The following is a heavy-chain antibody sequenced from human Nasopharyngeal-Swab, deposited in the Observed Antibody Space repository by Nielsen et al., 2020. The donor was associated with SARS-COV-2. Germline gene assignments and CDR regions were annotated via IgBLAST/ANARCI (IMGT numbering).Heavy chain of an antibody. CDR2: IYYSGST. CDR3: ARAPDGYNWKTDAFDI. J-gene: IGHJ3*02. D-gene: IGHD5-24*01. CDR1: GCSISSYY. V-gene: IGHV4-59*01. Sequence: SETLSLTCTVSGCSISSYYWSWIRQPPGKGLEWIGYIYYSGSTNYNPSLKSRVTISVDTSKNQFSLNLSSVTAADTAVYYCARAPDGYNWKTDAFDIWGQGTMVTVSS.